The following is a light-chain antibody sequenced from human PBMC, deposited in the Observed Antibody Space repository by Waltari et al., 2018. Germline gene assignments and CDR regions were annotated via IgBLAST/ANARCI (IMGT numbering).Light chain of an antibody. CDR3: QQCDNFPVT. J-gene: IGKJ5*01. CDR1: HDITHY. Sequence: DIQMTQSPSSLSASVGDRVTITCQASHDITHYLHWYQQKPGKAPKLLIYDASNLETGVPSRVSGSGAGTYFTLTISSLQPEDVATYYWQQCDNFPVTFGQGTRLAIK. V-gene: IGKV1-33*01. CDR2: DAS.